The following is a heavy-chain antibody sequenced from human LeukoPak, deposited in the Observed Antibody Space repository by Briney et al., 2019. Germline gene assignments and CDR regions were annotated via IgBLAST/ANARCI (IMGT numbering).Heavy chain of an antibody. D-gene: IGHD3-10*01. V-gene: IGHV4-4*07. CDR2: IYTSGST. CDR1: GDSVSNFY. J-gene: IGHJ3*02. CDR3: ARDDYMVAQFDACDI. Sequence: PSETLSLTCIVSGDSVSNFYWSWVRQPAGKGLEWIGRIYTSGSTNYNPSLESRVTMSVDMSKNQLSLKLSSVTAADTAVYYCARDDYMVAQFDACDIWGQGTMVTVSS.